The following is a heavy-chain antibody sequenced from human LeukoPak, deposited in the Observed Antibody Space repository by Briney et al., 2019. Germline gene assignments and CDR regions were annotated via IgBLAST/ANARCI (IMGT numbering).Heavy chain of an antibody. CDR1: GFTFSDYY. D-gene: IGHD2-8*01. CDR3: ARIRYCTNGVCYREYYFDY. J-gene: IGHJ4*02. CDR2: ISSSGSTI. Sequence: GGSLRLSCAASGFTFSDYYMSWIRQAPGKGLEWVSYISSSGSTIYYADSVKGRFTISRDNAKNSLYLQMNSLRAEDTALYYRARIRYCTNGVCYREYYFDYWGQGTLVTVSS. V-gene: IGHV3-11*04.